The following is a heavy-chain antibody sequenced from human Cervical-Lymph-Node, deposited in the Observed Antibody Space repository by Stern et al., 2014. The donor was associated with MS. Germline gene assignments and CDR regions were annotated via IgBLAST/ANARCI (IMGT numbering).Heavy chain of an antibody. D-gene: IGHD1-14*01. Sequence: VQLVESGPGLVKPSGTLSLTCAVSGGSISSCNWWCWVRQPRGKGQERIGDIYHRGGTQNRPSFERRVIISVDKSKNQFSLKLSYVAAADTAVYYCARELPDLNAFDIWGQGTMVTVSS. CDR2: IYHRGGT. V-gene: IGHV4-4*02. CDR1: GGSISSCNW. CDR3: ARELPDLNAFDI. J-gene: IGHJ3*02.